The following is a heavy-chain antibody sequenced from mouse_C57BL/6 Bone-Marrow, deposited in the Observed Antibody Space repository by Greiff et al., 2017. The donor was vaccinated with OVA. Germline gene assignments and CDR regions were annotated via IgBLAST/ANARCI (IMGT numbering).Heavy chain of an antibody. CDR3: ANYGSSPYGDFDV. D-gene: IGHD1-1*01. V-gene: IGHV1-26*01. CDR2: LNPNNGGT. J-gene: IGHJ1*03. Sequence: EVHLQQSGPELVKPGASVKISCKASGYTFTDYYMNWVKQSHGTSLEWIGDLNPNNGGTSYNQKFTGKATLTVHKSSSRAYMELRSLTSEDSAVYYCANYGSSPYGDFDVWGTGTTVTVSS. CDR1: GYTFTDYY.